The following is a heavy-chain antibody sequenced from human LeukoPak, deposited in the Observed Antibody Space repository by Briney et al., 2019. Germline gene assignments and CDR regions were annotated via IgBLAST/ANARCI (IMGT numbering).Heavy chain of an antibody. CDR3: ARSRRRELLGTYFDY. CDR1: GFTLSTYW. V-gene: IGHV3-7*01. Sequence: GGSLRLSCAASGFTLSTYWMSWVRQAPGKGLEWVANTKEDGGEKYYVDSVKGRFTISRDDAKNSLYLQMNSLRTEDTAVYYCARSRRRELLGTYFDYWGQGTLVTVSS. CDR2: TKEDGGEK. D-gene: IGHD1-26*01. J-gene: IGHJ4*02.